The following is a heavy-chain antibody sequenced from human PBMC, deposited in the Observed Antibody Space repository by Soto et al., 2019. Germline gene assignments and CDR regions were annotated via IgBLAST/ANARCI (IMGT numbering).Heavy chain of an antibody. CDR3: ARAISSTWAKTWVDA. J-gene: IGHJ5*02. Sequence: ASVKVSCKASGYTFTDYHIHWVRQAPGQGLEFMGWINANNGGAGSAQQFQGRVTVTRDTSITTVYMELSNLRSDDTAVYYCARAISSTWAKTWVDAWGQGTLVTVSS. V-gene: IGHV1-2*02. CDR1: GYTFTDYH. CDR2: INANNGGA. D-gene: IGHD6-19*01.